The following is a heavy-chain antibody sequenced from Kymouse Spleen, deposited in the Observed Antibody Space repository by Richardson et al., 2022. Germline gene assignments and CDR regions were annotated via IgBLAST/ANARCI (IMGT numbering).Heavy chain of an antibody. Sequence: QVQLVESGGGVVQPGRSLRLSCAASGFTFSSYGMHWVRQAPGKGLEWVAVIWYDGSNKYYADSVKGRFTISRDNSKNTLYLQMNSLRAEDTAVYYCARDLNYDILTGYYPLDYWGQGTLVTVSS. V-gene: IGHV3-33*01. CDR3: ARDLNYDILTGYYPLDY. J-gene: IGHJ4*02. CDR2: IWYDGSNK. CDR1: GFTFSSYG. D-gene: IGHD3-9*01.